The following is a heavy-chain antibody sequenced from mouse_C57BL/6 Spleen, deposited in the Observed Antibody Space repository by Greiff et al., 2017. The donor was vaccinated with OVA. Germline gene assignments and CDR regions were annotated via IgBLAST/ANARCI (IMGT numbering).Heavy chain of an antibody. CDR2: ISYDGSN. Sequence: ESGPGLVKPSQSLSLTCSVTGYSITSGYYWNWIRQFPGNKLEWMGYISYDGSNNYNPSLKNRISITRDTSKNQFFLKLNSVTTEDTATYYCARGETGFSFDYWGQGTTLTVSS. V-gene: IGHV3-6*01. CDR3: ARGETGFSFDY. CDR1: GYSITSGYY. D-gene: IGHD4-1*01. J-gene: IGHJ2*01.